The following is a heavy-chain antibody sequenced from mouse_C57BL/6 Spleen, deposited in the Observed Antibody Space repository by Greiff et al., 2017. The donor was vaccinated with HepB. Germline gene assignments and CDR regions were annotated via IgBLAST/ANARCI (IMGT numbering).Heavy chain of an antibody. D-gene: IGHD2-1*01. Sequence: QVHVKQSGAELVRPGASVTLSCKASGYTFTDYEMHWVKQTPVHGLEWIGAIDPETGGTAYNQKFKGKAILTADKSSSTAYMELRSLTSEDSAVYYCTIYYAYAMDYWGQGTSVTVSS. CDR2: IDPETGGT. J-gene: IGHJ4*01. CDR3: TIYYAYAMDY. CDR1: GYTFTDYE. V-gene: IGHV1-15*01.